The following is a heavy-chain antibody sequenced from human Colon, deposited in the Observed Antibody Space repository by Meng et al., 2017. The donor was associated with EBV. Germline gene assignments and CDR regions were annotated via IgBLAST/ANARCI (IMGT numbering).Heavy chain of an antibody. V-gene: IGHV4-4*02. D-gene: IGHD4-17*01. CDR2: IYYGGST. Sequence: VWLQESGPGLVKPSGTLSLTCAVSGTSITSSNWWSWVRQPPGKGLEWIGEIYYGGSTNYNPSLKSRVTISLDESKNQFSLRLASMTAADTAVYYCASLYGDFAFWGQGTLVTVSS. CDR3: ASLYGDFAF. J-gene: IGHJ4*02. CDR1: GTSITSSNW.